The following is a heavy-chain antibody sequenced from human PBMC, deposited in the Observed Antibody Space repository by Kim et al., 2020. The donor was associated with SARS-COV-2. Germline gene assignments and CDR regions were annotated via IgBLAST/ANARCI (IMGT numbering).Heavy chain of an antibody. CDR3: SVDSSSSLELDY. D-gene: IGHD6-6*01. CDR2: IRSKANSYAT. Sequence: GGSLRLSCAASGFTFSGSAMHWVRQASGKGLEWVGRIRSKANSYATAYAASVKGRFTISRDDSKNTAYLQMNSLKTEDTAVYYCSVDSSSSLELDYWGQGTLVTVSS. CDR1: GFTFSGSA. V-gene: IGHV3-73*01. J-gene: IGHJ4*02.